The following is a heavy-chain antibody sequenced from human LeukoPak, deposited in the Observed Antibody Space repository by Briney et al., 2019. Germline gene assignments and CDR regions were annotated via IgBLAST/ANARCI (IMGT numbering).Heavy chain of an antibody. Sequence: PSETLSLTCTVSGGSISSYYWSWIRQPPGKGLEWIGYIYYSGSTNYNPSLKSRVTISVDTSKNQFSLKLSSVTAADTAVYYCAREGWWSQFDYWGQGTLVTVSS. CDR2: IYYSGST. D-gene: IGHD2-15*01. J-gene: IGHJ4*02. CDR1: GGSISSYY. V-gene: IGHV4-59*01. CDR3: AREGWWSQFDY.